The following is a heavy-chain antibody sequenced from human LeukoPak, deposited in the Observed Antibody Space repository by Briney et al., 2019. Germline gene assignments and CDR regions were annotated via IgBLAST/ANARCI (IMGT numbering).Heavy chain of an antibody. CDR1: GDSVSSNSAA. Sequence: SQTLSLTCAISGDSVSSNSAAWHWIRQSPSRGLEWLGRTYYKSKWYNDYAVSVKSRITFNPDTSENQFSLHLNSVTPEDTAVYYCARDRGVFMHEGFDYWGQGTLVTVSS. J-gene: IGHJ4*02. CDR3: ARDRGVFMHEGFDY. D-gene: IGHD3-10*01. CDR2: TYYKSKWYN. V-gene: IGHV6-1*01.